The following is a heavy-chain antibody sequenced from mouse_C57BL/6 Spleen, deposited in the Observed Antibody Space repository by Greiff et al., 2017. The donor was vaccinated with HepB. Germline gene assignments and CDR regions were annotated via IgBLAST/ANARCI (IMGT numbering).Heavy chain of an antibody. V-gene: IGHV1-52*01. J-gene: IGHJ2*01. D-gene: IGHD1-1*01. CDR2: IDPSDSET. CDR1: GYTFTSYW. Sequence: QVQLQQPGAELVRPGSSVKLSCKASGYTFTSYWMHWVKQRPIQGLEWIGNIDPSDSETHYNQKFKDKATLTVDKSSSTAYMQLSSLTSEDSAVYYCASKGSSFLYYFEYWGQGTTLTVSS. CDR3: ASKGSSFLYYFEY.